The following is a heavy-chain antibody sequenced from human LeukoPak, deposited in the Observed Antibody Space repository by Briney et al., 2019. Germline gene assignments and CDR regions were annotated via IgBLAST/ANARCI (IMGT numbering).Heavy chain of an antibody. CDR2: IYHSGST. J-gene: IGHJ5*02. CDR1: GYSISSGYC. CDR3: ARDGYYGDYVFDSHDWLDP. Sequence: SETLSRTCTVSGYSISSGYCWGWIRQPPGKGLEWIGSIYHSGSTYYNPSLKSRVTISVDTSKNQFSLKLSSVTAADTAVYYCARDGYYGDYVFDSHDWLDPWGQGTLVTVSS. V-gene: IGHV4-38-2*02. D-gene: IGHD4-17*01.